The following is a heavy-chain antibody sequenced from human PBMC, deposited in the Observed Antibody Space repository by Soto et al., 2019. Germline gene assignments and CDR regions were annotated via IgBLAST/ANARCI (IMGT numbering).Heavy chain of an antibody. J-gene: IGHJ3*01. CDR2: MYNSEST. D-gene: IGHD5-12*01. CDR3: ARDDGGRDGFNYDGFNV. V-gene: IGHV4-59*01. Sequence: KPSETLSLTCTVSGGSITSYDCSWIRQPPWKGLEWIGYMYNSESTNYNPSLKSRVTISVDMSKSRLSLRLSSVTAADTAVYFCARDDGGRDGFNYDGFNVWGQRTMVTV. CDR1: GGSITSYD.